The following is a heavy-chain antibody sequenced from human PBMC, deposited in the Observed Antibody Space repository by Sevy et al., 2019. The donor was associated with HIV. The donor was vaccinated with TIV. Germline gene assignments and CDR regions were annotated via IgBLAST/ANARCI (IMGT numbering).Heavy chain of an antibody. CDR3: ARRNDFDI. CDR2: VYYTGGT. Sequence: LTCTVSGGSINSDHWNWIRQPPGKGLEWIGYVYYTGGTNYNPSLKNRVTISVDRTKNQFSLKRTSVTAADTAVYYCARRNDFDIWGQGTMVTVSS. V-gene: IGHV4-59*08. CDR1: GGSINSDH. J-gene: IGHJ3*02.